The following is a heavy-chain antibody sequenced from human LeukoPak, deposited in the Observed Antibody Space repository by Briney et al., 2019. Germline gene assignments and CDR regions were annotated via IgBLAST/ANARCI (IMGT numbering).Heavy chain of an antibody. V-gene: IGHV3-21*01. CDR2: ISSSSSYI. CDR1: GFTFSSYS. Sequence: GGSLRLSCAASGFTFSSYSMNWVRQAPGKGLEWVSSISSSSSYIYYADSVKGRFTISRDNAKNSLYLQMNSLRAEDTAVYYCARDFAEDFWSGYYSAFDIWGQGTMVTVSS. CDR3: ARDFAEDFWSGYYSAFDI. D-gene: IGHD3-3*01. J-gene: IGHJ3*02.